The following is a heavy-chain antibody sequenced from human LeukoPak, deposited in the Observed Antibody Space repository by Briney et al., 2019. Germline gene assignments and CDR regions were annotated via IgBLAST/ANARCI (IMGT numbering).Heavy chain of an antibody. V-gene: IGHV3-53*01. CDR1: GFTVSANY. CDR3: ARGGYDYWFDP. D-gene: IGHD5-12*01. J-gene: IGHJ5*02. CDR2: IYSGGSI. Sequence: GGSLRLSCVASGFTVSANYMNWVRQAPGKGLEWVSVIYSGGSIHYADSVKGRFTISRDNSKNTLYLQMSSLKVEDTALYYCARGGYDYWFDPWGQGTLVTVSS.